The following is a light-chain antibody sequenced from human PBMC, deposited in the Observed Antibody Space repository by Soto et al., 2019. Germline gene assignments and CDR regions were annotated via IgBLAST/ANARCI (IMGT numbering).Light chain of an antibody. V-gene: IGKV3-20*01. Sequence: EIVLTQSPGTLSLSPGEKATLSCRASQRVSSSYLAWYQQKPGQAPRLLIYGASSRATDIPDRFSGSGSGTDFTLTITRLEPEDFAVYYCQQYGGSPLTFGGGTKVEIK. CDR3: QQYGGSPLT. CDR1: QRVSSSY. CDR2: GAS. J-gene: IGKJ4*01.